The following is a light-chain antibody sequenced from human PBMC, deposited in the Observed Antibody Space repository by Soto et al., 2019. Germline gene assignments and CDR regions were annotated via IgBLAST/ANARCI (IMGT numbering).Light chain of an antibody. CDR1: RSEGCGYNY. J-gene: IGLJ1*01. CDR3: SSYTTSNTRQIV. Sequence: FVLTQPASVSGSPGQSITISCTGNRSEGCGYNYVSWYQQHPGKAPKFMIYDVSNRPSGVSNRFSGSKSGNTASLTISGLQAEDEADYYCSSYTTSNTRQIVFGTGTKVTVL. CDR2: DVS. V-gene: IGLV2-14*01.